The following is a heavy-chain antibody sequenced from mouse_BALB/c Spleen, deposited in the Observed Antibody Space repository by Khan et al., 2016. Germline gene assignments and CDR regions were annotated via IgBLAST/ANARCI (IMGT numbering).Heavy chain of an antibody. CDR3: TTGFAY. CDR2: IRLKSNNYAT. CDR1: GFTFSNYW. Sequence: EVKLEESGGGLVQPGGSMKLSCVASGFTFSNYWMNWVRQSPEKGLELVAEIRLKSNNYATHYAESVIGRFTISRDDSKSSVYLQMNNLRAEDTGIYYCTTGFAYWGQGTLVTVSA. J-gene: IGHJ3*01. V-gene: IGHV6-6*02.